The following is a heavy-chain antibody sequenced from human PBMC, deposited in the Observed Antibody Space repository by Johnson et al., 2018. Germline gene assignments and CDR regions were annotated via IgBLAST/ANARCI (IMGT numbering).Heavy chain of an antibody. D-gene: IGHD3-22*01. CDR3: ARATYYYDTSGFGAFDI. V-gene: IGHV3-9*01. CDR1: GFTFDDYA. J-gene: IGHJ3*02. CDR2: INWNSDRI. Sequence: VQLQESGGGLVQXGRSLRLXCSASGFTFDDYAMHWVRQVPGEGLEWVSGINWNSDRIAYADSVKGRFTISRDNAKNSLYLRMNSLRVEDTALYYCARATYYYDTSGFGAFDIWGQGTVVSVSS.